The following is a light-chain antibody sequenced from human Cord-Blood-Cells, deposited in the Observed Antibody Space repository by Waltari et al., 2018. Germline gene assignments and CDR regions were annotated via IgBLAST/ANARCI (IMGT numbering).Light chain of an antibody. J-gene: IGLJ3*02. CDR2: EGS. CDR3: CSYAGRSTLV. Sequence: QSALTPPASVSGSPGQSITISCTGTSSDVGSYNIVSWYQQHPGKAPKLMIYEGSKRPSGILHRFCGSKSGNTASLTICGLQAEDEADYYCCSYAGRSTLVFGGGTKLTIL. V-gene: IGLV2-23*01. CDR1: SSDVGSYNI.